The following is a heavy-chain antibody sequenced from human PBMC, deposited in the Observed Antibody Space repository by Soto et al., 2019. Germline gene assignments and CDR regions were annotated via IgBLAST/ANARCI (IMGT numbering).Heavy chain of an antibody. J-gene: IGHJ6*02. Sequence: EVQLLESGGGVVQPGGSLRLSCAASGFTFSSYAMSWVRQAPGKGLEWVSAICGGGRTTYYADSVKGRFTISRDNSKNTLYMQMNSVRAKDPAVYYGAKATDTTETTLDYYYGMDVWGQGTTVTVSS. CDR2: ICGGGRTT. V-gene: IGHV3-23*01. CDR3: AKATDTTETTLDYYYGMDV. D-gene: IGHD4-17*01. CDR1: GFTFSSYA.